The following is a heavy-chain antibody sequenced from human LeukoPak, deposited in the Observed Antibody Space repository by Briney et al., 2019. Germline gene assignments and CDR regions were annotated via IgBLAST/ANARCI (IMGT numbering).Heavy chain of an antibody. CDR2: IYYSRST. CDR1: GGSISSYY. D-gene: IGHD1-26*01. Sequence: SETLSLPCTVSGGSISSYYWSWIREPPGKGVGWSGYIYYSRSTNYNPSLKSRVPISVATSKTQFSLKLSSVTAADTAVYYCARRFSGSYGVYYFDYWGQGTLVTVSS. V-gene: IGHV4-59*08. J-gene: IGHJ4*02. CDR3: ARRFSGSYGVYYFDY.